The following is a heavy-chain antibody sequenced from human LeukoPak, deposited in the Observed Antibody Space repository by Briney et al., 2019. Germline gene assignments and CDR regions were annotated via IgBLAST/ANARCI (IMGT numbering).Heavy chain of an antibody. J-gene: IGHJ4*02. CDR3: ARLSYVYVPYYFDY. Sequence: PSETLSLTCSVSDHSITSDYNWAWIGQSPGKGLEWIATFHHTGGAYYSPSLKSRVTISLDTAKNQFSLRLSSVTAADTAIYYCARLSYVYVPYYFDYWGPGTLVTVSS. D-gene: IGHD5/OR15-5a*01. CDR2: FHHTGGA. CDR1: DHSITSDYN. V-gene: IGHV4-38-2*02.